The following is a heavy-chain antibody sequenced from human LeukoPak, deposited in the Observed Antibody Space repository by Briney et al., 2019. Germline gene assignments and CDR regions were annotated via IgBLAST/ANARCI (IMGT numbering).Heavy chain of an antibody. V-gene: IGHV3-30*18. CDR1: GFTFSSYG. Sequence: GRSLRLSCAASGFTFSSYGMHWVRQAPGKGLEWVAVISYDGSNKYYADSVKGRFTISRDNSKNALYLQMNSLRAEDTAVYYCAKDSRYRSGYDLYFGDAFDIWGQGTMVTVSS. J-gene: IGHJ3*02. D-gene: IGHD5-12*01. CDR3: AKDSRYRSGYDLYFGDAFDI. CDR2: ISYDGSNK.